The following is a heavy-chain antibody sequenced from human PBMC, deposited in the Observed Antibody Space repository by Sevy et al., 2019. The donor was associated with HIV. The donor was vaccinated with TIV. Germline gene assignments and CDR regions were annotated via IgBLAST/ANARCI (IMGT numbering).Heavy chain of an antibody. CDR2: ISGSGGST. CDR1: GFTFSSYA. J-gene: IGHJ4*02. CDR3: AKDRAYCGGDCYPGTFDY. Sequence: GGSLRLSCAASGFTFSSYAMSWVRQAPGKGLEWVSAISGSGGSTYYADSVKGRFTISRDNSKNTLYLQMNSLRAEETAVYYCAKDRAYCGGDCYPGTFDYWGQGTLVTVSS. D-gene: IGHD2-21*01. V-gene: IGHV3-23*01.